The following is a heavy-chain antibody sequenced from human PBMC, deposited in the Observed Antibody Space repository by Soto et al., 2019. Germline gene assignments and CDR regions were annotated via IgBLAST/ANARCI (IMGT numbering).Heavy chain of an antibody. CDR2: IYTGGST. CDR1: GGSVSNYY. Sequence: QVQLQESGPGLVKPSETLSLTCSVSGGSVSNYYWSWFRQPAGKGLEWIGRIYTGGSTNYNPSLKSRVTLSVDTSKNQFSLRLTSVTAADTAVYYSARANVGPPGGGSWTMPFDFWGQGTLVTVSS. J-gene: IGHJ4*02. D-gene: IGHD2-15*01. V-gene: IGHV4-4*07. CDR3: ARANVGPPGGGSWTMPFDF.